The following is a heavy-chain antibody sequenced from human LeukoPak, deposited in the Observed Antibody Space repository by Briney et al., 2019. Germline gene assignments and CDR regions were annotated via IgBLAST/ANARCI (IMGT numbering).Heavy chain of an antibody. CDR1: GGSISSYY. Sequence: SETLSLTCTVSGGSISSYYWRWIRQPPGKGLEWIGYIYYSGSTNYNPSLKSRVTISVDTSKNQFSLKLSSVTAADTAVYYCARQSCSGGSCYPRPYWYFDLWGRGTLVTVSS. V-gene: IGHV4-59*08. CDR2: IYYSGST. J-gene: IGHJ2*01. CDR3: ARQSCSGGSCYPRPYWYFDL. D-gene: IGHD2-15*01.